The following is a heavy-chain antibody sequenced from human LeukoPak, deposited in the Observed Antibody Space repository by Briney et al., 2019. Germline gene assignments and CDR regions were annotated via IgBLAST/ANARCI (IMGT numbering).Heavy chain of an antibody. J-gene: IGHJ4*02. D-gene: IGHD6-13*01. CDR1: GFTFSSYW. Sequence: GGSLRLSCAASGFTFSSYWMSWVRQAPGKWLEWVANIKQDGSEKYYVDSVKGRFTISRDNAKNSLYLQLNSLRAEGTAVYYCAREGEAAAPFDYWGQGTLVTVSS. CDR3: AREGEAAAPFDY. CDR2: IKQDGSEK. V-gene: IGHV3-7*01.